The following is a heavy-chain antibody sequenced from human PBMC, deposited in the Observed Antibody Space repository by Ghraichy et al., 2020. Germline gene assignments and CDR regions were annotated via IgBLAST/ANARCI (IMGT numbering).Heavy chain of an antibody. V-gene: IGHV3-7*01. J-gene: IGHJ4*02. D-gene: IGHD6-19*01. CDR3: ARDLGSGWYFDY. CDR2: IKKDGSEK. CDR1: GFTFSGYW. Sequence: GGSLRLSCAASGFTFSGYWMSWVRQAPGKGLERVANIKKDGSEKYYVDSVKGRFTISRDNAKNSLYLQMNSLRAEDTAVYYCARDLGSGWYFDYWGQGTLVTVSS.